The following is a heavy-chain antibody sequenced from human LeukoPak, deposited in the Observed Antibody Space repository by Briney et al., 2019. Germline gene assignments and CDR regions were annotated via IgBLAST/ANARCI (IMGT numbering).Heavy chain of an antibody. D-gene: IGHD3-22*01. Sequence: GGSLRLSCAASGITFSSSWMHWVRQGPGKGLVWVSHANGDGSEIKYADSVKGRFTISRDNAKNTVDLQMNSLRAEDTAVYYCSRDPNFYESLWGQGTLVTVSS. CDR2: ANGDGSEI. V-gene: IGHV3-74*03. J-gene: IGHJ4*02. CDR1: GITFSSSW. CDR3: SRDPNFYESL.